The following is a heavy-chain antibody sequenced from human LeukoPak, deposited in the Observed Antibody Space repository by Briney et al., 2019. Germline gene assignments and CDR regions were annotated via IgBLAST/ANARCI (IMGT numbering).Heavy chain of an antibody. CDR3: ARDQSLYPFAAFDI. Sequence: PGGSLRLSCAASGFTFSSYSMNWVRQAPGKGLEWVSYISSSSGSTIYYADSVKGRFTISRDNAKNSLYLQMNSLRAEDTAVYYCARDQSLYPFAAFDIWGQGTMVTVSS. CDR2: ISSSSGSTI. J-gene: IGHJ3*02. D-gene: IGHD3-10*01. V-gene: IGHV3-48*04. CDR1: GFTFSSYS.